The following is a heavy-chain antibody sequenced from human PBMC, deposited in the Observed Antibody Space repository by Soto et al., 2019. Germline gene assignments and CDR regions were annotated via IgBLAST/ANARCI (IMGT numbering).Heavy chain of an antibody. CDR2: INHSGFN. J-gene: IGHJ4*02. CDR1: GGSFSGYY. Sequence: QVQLQQWGAGLLKPAETLSLTCGVYGGSFSGYYWSWIRQPPGKGLEWIGEINHSGFNNYNPSLKSRVTMSVDTSKNQFSLEMSSVTAADTAVYYCARFPFDRSSWTNPRYFDYWGQGTLVTVSS. CDR3: ARFPFDRSSWTNPRYFDY. V-gene: IGHV4-34*01. D-gene: IGHD6-13*01.